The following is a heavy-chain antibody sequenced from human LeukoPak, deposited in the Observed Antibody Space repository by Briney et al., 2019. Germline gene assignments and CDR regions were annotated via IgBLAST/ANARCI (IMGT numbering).Heavy chain of an antibody. CDR3: AREGSAYYYDSSDYYPTYYFDY. CDR1: GGTFSSYA. V-gene: IGHV1-69*05. Sequence: GASVKVSCKASGGTFSSYAISWVRQAPGQGLEWMGGIIPIFGTANYAQKFQGRVTITTDESTSTAYMGLSSLRSEDTAVYYCAREGSAYYYDSSDYYPTYYFDYWGQGTLVTVSS. D-gene: IGHD3-22*01. CDR2: IIPIFGTA. J-gene: IGHJ4*02.